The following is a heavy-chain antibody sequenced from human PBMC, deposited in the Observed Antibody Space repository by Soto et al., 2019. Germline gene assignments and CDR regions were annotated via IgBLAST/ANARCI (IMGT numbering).Heavy chain of an antibody. CDR3: ERGQEGLWFGVLSSYRIFDY. D-gene: IGHD3-10*01. CDR2: IYYSGST. Sequence: SEALSLTCTVSGGSISSYYWSWSRQPPWKGLEWIGYIYYSGSTNYNPSLKSRVTISVDTSKNQFSLKLSSVTAADTAVYYCERGQEGLWFGVLSSYRIFDYWGQGTLVTVSS. CDR1: GGSISSYY. V-gene: IGHV4-59*08. J-gene: IGHJ4*02.